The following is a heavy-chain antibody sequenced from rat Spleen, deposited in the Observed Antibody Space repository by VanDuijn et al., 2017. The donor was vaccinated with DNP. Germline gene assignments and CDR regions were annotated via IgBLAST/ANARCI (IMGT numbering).Heavy chain of an antibody. D-gene: IGHD1-4*01. Sequence: EVQLVESGGGLVQPGRSLKLSCAASGFTFSDNNMAWVRQAPKKGLEWVATIFYDGSSTYYRDSVKGRFTISRDIAKSSLYLQMNSLKSEDTATYYCARRDYPVPAYWGQGTLVTVSS. J-gene: IGHJ3*01. CDR1: GFTFSDNN. V-gene: IGHV5-7*01. CDR2: IFYDGSST. CDR3: ARRDYPVPAY.